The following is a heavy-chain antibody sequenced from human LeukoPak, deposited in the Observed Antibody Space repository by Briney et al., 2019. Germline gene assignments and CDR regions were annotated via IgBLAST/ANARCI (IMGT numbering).Heavy chain of an antibody. CDR2: IIPIFGTA. J-gene: IGHJ5*02. D-gene: IGHD3-16*01. V-gene: IGHV1-69*13. Sequence: ASVTVSCTASGGTFSSYAISWVRQAPGQGLEWMGGIIPIFGTANYAQKFQGRVTITADESTSTAYMELSSLRSEDTAVYYCARDLVDNWFDPWGQGTLVTVPS. CDR1: GGTFSSYA. CDR3: ARDLVDNWFDP.